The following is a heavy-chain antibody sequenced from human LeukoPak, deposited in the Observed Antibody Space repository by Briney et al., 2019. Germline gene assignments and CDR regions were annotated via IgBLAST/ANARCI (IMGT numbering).Heavy chain of an antibody. D-gene: IGHD2-21*02. CDR3: AKEGPDCGDDCYGVFDY. Sequence: GGSLRLSCAASGFTFSNYAVAWVRQVPGKGLEWVSVISDRGSTIFYADSVKGRFTISRDNSKNTLYLQMHSLRAEDTALYYCAKEGPDCGDDCYGVFDYWGRGTLVTVSS. J-gene: IGHJ4*02. CDR2: ISDRGSTI. CDR1: GFTFSNYA. V-gene: IGHV3-23*01.